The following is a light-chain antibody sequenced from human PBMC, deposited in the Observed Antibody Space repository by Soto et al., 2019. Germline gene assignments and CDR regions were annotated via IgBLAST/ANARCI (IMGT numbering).Light chain of an antibody. CDR3: NSYTSSGTVV. Sequence: QSALTQPPSVSGWTGQSITIYCTGTSSDVGGSIYVSWYQLSPGKAPKLLIYDVDRPSGVSNRFSGSKSGNTASLTISGLQAEDEADYYCNSYTSSGTVVFGGGTKLTVL. CDR1: SSDVGGSIY. CDR2: DV. J-gene: IGLJ3*02. V-gene: IGLV2-14*01.